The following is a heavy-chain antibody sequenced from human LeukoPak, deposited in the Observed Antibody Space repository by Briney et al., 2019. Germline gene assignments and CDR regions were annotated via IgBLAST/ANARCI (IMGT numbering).Heavy chain of an antibody. D-gene: IGHD3-9*01. CDR1: GYSFTSYW. J-gene: IGHJ4*02. CDR2: IYPGDPDT. V-gene: IGHV5-51*01. CDR3: ARRQLRYFDWLSLTAYYFDY. Sequence: GESLKISCKGSGYSFTSYWIGWVRQMPGKGLEWMGIIYPGDPDTRYSPSFQGQVTISADKSISTAYLQWSSLKASDTAMYYCARRQLRYFDWLSLTAYYFDYWGQGTLVTVSS.